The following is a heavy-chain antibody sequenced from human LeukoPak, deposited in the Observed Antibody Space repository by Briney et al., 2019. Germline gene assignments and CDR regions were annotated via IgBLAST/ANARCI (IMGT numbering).Heavy chain of an antibody. CDR1: GFTFSSYA. D-gene: IGHD1-26*01. CDR2: ISYDGSNK. CDR3: ARDGGKWEPQGDWFDP. J-gene: IGHJ5*02. V-gene: IGHV3-30-3*01. Sequence: GVSLRLSCAASGFTFSSYAMHWVRQAPGKGLEWVAVISYDGSNKYYAASVEGRFTIFRDNDKNSLYLQMNSLRDEDTAVYYCARDGGKWEPQGDWFDPWGQGTLVAVSS.